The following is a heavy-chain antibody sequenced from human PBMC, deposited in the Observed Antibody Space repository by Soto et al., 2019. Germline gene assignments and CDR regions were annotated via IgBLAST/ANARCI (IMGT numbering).Heavy chain of an antibody. J-gene: IGHJ5*02. V-gene: IGHV4-31*03. CDR3: ADENRSWFDP. CDR2: IDYSGST. CDR1: GGSISSGGYY. Sequence: SETLSLTCTVSGGSISSGGYYWSWIRQHPGKGLEWIGYIDYSGSTYYNPSLKSRVTVSVDTSKNQFSLKLSCVTAADTAVYYCADENRSWFDPWGQGTLVTVSS.